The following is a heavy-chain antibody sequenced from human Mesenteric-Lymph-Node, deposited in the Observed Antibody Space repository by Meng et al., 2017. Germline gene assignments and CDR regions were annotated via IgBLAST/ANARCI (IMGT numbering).Heavy chain of an antibody. V-gene: IGHV4-34*01. Sequence: SETLSLTCAVYGGSSSGYYWSWIRQPPGKGREWIGEINHSGSTNYNPSLKSRVTISVDTSKNQFSLKLSSVTAADTAVYYCARGPRCSGGSCYSVTRRPFDYWGQGTLVTVSS. CDR3: ARGPRCSGGSCYSVTRRPFDY. CDR1: GGSSSGYY. D-gene: IGHD2-15*01. J-gene: IGHJ4*02. CDR2: INHSGST.